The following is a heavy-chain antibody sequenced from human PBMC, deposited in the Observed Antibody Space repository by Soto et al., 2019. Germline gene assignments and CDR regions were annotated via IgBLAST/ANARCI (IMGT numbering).Heavy chain of an antibody. Sequence: GGSLRLSCAASGFTFSSYGMHWVRQAPGKGLEWVAVIWYDGSNKYYADSVKGRFTISRDNSKNTLYLQMNSLRAEDTAVYYCARDKEGLIAALDYWAREPWSPSPQ. J-gene: IGHJ4*02. V-gene: IGHV3-33*01. D-gene: IGHD6-13*01. CDR2: IWYDGSNK. CDR1: GFTFSSYG. CDR3: ARDKEGLIAALDY.